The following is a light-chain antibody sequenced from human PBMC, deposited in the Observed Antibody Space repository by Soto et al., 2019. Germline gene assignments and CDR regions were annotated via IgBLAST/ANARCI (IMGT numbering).Light chain of an antibody. CDR2: SAS. CDR1: QSVSSN. V-gene: IGKV3-15*01. CDR3: QQYNNWRIT. Sequence: EIVMTQSPATLSVSPGERASLSCRASQSVSSNLAWYQQKPGQAPRLLIYSASTTATGIPARFSGSGSDTEFTLTISSLQSEDFAVYYCQQYNNWRITFGQGTRLEIK. J-gene: IGKJ5*01.